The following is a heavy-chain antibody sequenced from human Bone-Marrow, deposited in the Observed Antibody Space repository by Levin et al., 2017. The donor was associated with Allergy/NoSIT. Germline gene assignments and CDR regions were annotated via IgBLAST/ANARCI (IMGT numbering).Heavy chain of an antibody. V-gene: IGHV3-49*03. J-gene: IGHJ6*01. CDR3: MGVFPSRDYGPYSYGRDV. CDR2: VRTSGYGGTT. CDR1: GFAFGAYA. Sequence: GESLKISCTASGFAFGAYAMSWFRQAPGRGLEWVGVVRTSGYGGTTEYAASVKGRFSISSADSRNIAYLHINTLKTAATAVYYCMGVFPSRDYGPYSYGRDVSEQGSTVTVAT. D-gene: IGHD3-16*01.